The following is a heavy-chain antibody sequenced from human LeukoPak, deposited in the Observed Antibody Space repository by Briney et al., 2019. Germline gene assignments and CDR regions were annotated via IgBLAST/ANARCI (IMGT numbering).Heavy chain of an antibody. CDR1: GGSISSYY. J-gene: IGHJ3*02. CDR2: IYTSGST. Sequence: PSETLSLTCTVSGGSISSYYWSWIRHPAGKGLEWIGRIYTSGSTNYNPSLKSRVTMSVDTSKNQFSLKLNYVTAADTAVYYCARVLDYDSSRSDAFDIWGQGTMVTVSS. D-gene: IGHD3-22*01. V-gene: IGHV4-4*07. CDR3: ARVLDYDSSRSDAFDI.